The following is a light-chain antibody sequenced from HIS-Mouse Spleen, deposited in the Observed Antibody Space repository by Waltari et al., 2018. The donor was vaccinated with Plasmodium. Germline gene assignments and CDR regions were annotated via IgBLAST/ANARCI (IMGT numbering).Light chain of an antibody. CDR1: QSVSSY. CDR2: DAS. V-gene: IGKV3-11*01. Sequence: EIVLTQSPATLSLSPGERATLSCRASQSVSSYLAWYQQKPGQAPRLLIYDASNRATGIPARCSGSVSWTDFTLTIRSLGPEDFARYYCQQRSNWPPTFGQGTRLEIK. CDR3: QQRSNWPPT. J-gene: IGKJ5*01.